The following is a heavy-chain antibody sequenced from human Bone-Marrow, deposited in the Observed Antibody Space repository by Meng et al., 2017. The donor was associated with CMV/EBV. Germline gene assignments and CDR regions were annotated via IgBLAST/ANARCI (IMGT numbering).Heavy chain of an antibody. J-gene: IGHJ4*02. CDR3: ARAMYNWNYEDY. CDR1: GYTFTGYY. Sequence: ASVKVSCKASGYTFTGYYMHWVRQAPGQGLEWIGWINPNSGGTNYAQKFQGRVTMTRDTSISTAYMELSRLRSDDTAVYYCARAMYNWNYEDYWGQGTLVTVSS. CDR2: INPNSGGT. D-gene: IGHD1-7*01. V-gene: IGHV1-2*02.